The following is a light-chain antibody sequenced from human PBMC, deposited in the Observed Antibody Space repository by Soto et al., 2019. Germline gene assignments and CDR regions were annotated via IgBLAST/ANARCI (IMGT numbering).Light chain of an antibody. V-gene: IGLV2-14*01. J-gene: IGLJ2*01. Sequence: QSALTQPASVSGSPGQSITISCTGTSSDVGGYNYVSWFQQYPGKAPKVMVYEVTNRPSGVSNRFSGSKSGNTASLTISGLQAEDEADYYCSSYTSTNTLIFGGGTKLTVL. CDR1: SSDVGGYNY. CDR2: EVT. CDR3: SSYTSTNTLI.